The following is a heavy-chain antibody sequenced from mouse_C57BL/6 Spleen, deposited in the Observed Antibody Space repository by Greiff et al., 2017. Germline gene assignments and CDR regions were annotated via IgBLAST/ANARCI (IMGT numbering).Heavy chain of an antibody. Sequence: QVQLQQPGAELVRPGTSVKLSCKASGYTFTSYWMHWVKQRPGQGLEWIGVIDPSDSYTNYNQKFKGEATLTVDTSSSTAYLQLSSLTSEDSSVYYCARWGFGYWGQGTTLTVSS. CDR2: IDPSDSYT. CDR3: ARWGFGY. V-gene: IGHV1-59*01. CDR1: GYTFTSYW. J-gene: IGHJ2*01.